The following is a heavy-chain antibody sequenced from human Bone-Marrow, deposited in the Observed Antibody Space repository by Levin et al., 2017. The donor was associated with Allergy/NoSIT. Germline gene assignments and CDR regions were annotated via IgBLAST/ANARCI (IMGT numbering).Heavy chain of an antibody. CDR1: RFTFNSYW. D-gene: IGHD2-2*02. CDR2: INQDGSAR. CDR3: ATACTSSSCYSLYFHN. Sequence: GESLKISCTTPRFTFNSYWMNWVRRAPGTGLEWVASINQDGSARDYVDSVKGRFTISRDNAKHSLYLQMNSLRAEDTAVYYCATACTSSSCYSLYFHNWGQGASVTVSS. V-gene: IGHV3-7*01. J-gene: IGHJ1*01.